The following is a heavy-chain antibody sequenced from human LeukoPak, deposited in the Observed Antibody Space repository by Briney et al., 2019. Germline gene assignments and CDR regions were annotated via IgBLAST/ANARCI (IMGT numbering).Heavy chain of an antibody. V-gene: IGHV3-11*01. D-gene: IGHD3-22*01. CDR3: ARGDSSGVPDY. CDR2: ISHSGSNL. CDR1: GFTFSDSF. Sequence: GGSLRLSCAASGFTFSDSFMNWIRQAPGRGLEWLSYISHSGSNLDYAESGRGQFTISRDNANHSLYLQITSLRAEDTAVYYCARGDSSGVPDYWGQGTLVTVSS. J-gene: IGHJ4*02.